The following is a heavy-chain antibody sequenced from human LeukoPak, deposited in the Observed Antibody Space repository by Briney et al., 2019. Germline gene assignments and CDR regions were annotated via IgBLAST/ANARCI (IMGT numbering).Heavy chain of an antibody. CDR2: IYSGGST. D-gene: IGHD2-2*01. CDR1: GLTVSSNY. CDR3: ARGATSHCYDY. J-gene: IGHJ4*02. Sequence: PGGSLRLSCAASGLTVSSNYMSWVRQAPGKGLEWVSVIYSGGSTYYADSVKGRFTISRDNSKNTLYLQMNSLRAEDTAVYYCARGATSHCYDYWGQGTLVTVSS. V-gene: IGHV3-53*01.